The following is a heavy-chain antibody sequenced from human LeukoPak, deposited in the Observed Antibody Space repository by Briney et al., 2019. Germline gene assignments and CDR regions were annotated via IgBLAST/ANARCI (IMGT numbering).Heavy chain of an antibody. CDR1: GFMFSTYW. CDR3: ARDRGWQQFDY. V-gene: IGHV3-7*01. D-gene: IGHD5-24*01. J-gene: IGHJ4*02. CDR2: IKEDGSEK. Sequence: GGSLRLSCAASGFMFSTYWMSWVRQAPGKGLERVSNIKEDGSEKYYVDSVKGRLTISRDNAKNSLYLQMNSLRVEDTAVYYCARDRGWQQFDYWGQGTLVTVSS.